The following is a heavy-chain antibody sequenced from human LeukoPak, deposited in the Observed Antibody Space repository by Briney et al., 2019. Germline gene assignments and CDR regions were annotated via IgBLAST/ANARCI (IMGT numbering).Heavy chain of an antibody. V-gene: IGHV3-21*01. CDR2: ISSSSSYI. Sequence: GGSLRLSCAASGFTFGSYSMNWVRQAPGKGLEWVSSISSSSSYIYYADSVKGRFTISRDNAKNSLYLQMNSLRAEDTAVYYCARVRLLWFGEYFDYWGQGTLVTVSS. D-gene: IGHD3-10*01. CDR3: ARVRLLWFGEYFDY. J-gene: IGHJ4*02. CDR1: GFTFGSYS.